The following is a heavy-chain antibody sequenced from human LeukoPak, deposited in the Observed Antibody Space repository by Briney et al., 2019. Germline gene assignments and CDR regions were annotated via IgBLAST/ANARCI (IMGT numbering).Heavy chain of an antibody. D-gene: IGHD5-24*01. Sequence: PGRSLRLSCAASGFTFSTYAMHWVRQAPGKGLEWVALISYDVSIKYYADSVKGRFTISRDNSKNTLYLQMNSLRVEDTAVYYCARDSARRDGHNFDYWGQGTLVTVSS. CDR2: ISYDVSIK. V-gene: IGHV3-30*04. CDR1: GFTFSTYA. J-gene: IGHJ4*02. CDR3: ARDSARRDGHNFDY.